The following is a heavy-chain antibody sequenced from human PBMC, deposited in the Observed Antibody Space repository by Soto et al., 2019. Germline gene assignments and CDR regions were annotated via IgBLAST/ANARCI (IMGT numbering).Heavy chain of an antibody. CDR3: SLPHNWNYDNWFDP. J-gene: IGHJ5*02. CDR1: GFTFSSYA. D-gene: IGHD1-7*01. CDR2: ISANGVST. V-gene: IGHV3-23*01. Sequence: HPGGSLRLSCAASGFTFSSYAMSWVRQAPGKGLEWVSGISANGVSTYYADSAKGRFTISRDNSKNTLYLQMNSLRGEDTAVYYISLPHNWNYDNWFDPWGQGTLVTVSS.